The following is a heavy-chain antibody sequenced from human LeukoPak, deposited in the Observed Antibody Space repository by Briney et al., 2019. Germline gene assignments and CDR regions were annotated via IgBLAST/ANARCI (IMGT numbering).Heavy chain of an antibody. CDR2: IDWDDDK. Sequence: SGPTLVNPTQTLTLTCTFSGFSLTATGMRVSWIRQPPGKALEWLARIDWDDDKFYSTSLKTRLTISKDTSKNQVVLTMTNMDPVDTATYYCARLQGATIGAKCFDPWGQGTLVTVSS. D-gene: IGHD4/OR15-4a*01. CDR1: GFSLTATGMR. CDR3: ARLQGATIGAKCFDP. V-gene: IGHV2-70*04. J-gene: IGHJ5*02.